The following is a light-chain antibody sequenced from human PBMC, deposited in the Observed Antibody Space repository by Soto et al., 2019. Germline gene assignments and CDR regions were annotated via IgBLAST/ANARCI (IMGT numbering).Light chain of an antibody. Sequence: DIVMTQSPDSLAVSLGERATINCKSSQSVLSSSNNKNYLAWYQQKPGQPPKLLIYCASTRESGVPDRFSGSGSGTDFTLTISGLQAEDVAVYYCQQYYSTPKTFGQGTKVEIK. CDR1: QSVLSSSNNKNY. J-gene: IGKJ1*01. V-gene: IGKV4-1*01. CDR2: CAS. CDR3: QQYYSTPKT.